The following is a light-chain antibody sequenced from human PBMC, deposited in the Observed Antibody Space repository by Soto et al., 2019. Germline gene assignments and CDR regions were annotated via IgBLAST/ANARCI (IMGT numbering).Light chain of an antibody. Sequence: DIQMTQSPSTLSASVGSRFNSTCRASQSISSWLAWYQQKPGKAPKLLIYDASSLESGVPSSFSGSASGTDFTLTISSMKPEDFATYYCQQSHSGITFGQGTRLEIK. CDR1: QSISSW. CDR3: QQSHSGIT. CDR2: DAS. J-gene: IGKJ5*01. V-gene: IGKV1-5*01.